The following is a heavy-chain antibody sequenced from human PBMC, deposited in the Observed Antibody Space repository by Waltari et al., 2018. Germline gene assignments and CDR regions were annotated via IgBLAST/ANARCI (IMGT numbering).Heavy chain of an antibody. Sequence: QVQLVQSGAEVKKPGSSVKVSCKASGGTFSSYAISWVRQAPGQGLEWMGGIIPSFGTANYAQKFQGRVTITADESTSTAYMELSSLRSEDTAVYYCARDLIAVAGTGDDAFDIWGQGTMVTVSS. D-gene: IGHD6-19*01. V-gene: IGHV1-69*12. CDR1: GGTFSSYA. CDR3: ARDLIAVAGTGDDAFDI. J-gene: IGHJ3*02. CDR2: IIPSFGTA.